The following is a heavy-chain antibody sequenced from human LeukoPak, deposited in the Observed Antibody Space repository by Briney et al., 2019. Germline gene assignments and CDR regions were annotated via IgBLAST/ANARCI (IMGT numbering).Heavy chain of an antibody. CDR3: ARVTTMAIDY. CDR2: INSDGSST. D-gene: IGHD3-10*01. V-gene: IGHV3-74*01. J-gene: IGHJ4*02. Sequence: GGSQRLSCAASGFPFSTYWMHWVRQGPGKGRVWVSLINSDGSSTTYADSVKGRFTISRDNAKNTLYLKMNSLRAEDTAVYYCARVTTMAIDYWGQGTLVTVSS. CDR1: GFPFSTYW.